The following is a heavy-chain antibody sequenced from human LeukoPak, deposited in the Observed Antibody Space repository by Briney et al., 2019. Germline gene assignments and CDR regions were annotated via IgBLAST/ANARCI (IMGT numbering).Heavy chain of an antibody. V-gene: IGHV4-39*01. CDR2: IYYSGST. CDR3: ARQSGIQLWTRFDY. J-gene: IGHJ4*02. Sequence: SETLSLTCTVSGGSITTSSYYWGWIRQPPGKGLEWIGSIYYSGSTYYNPSLKSRVIISVDTSKNQFSLKLSSVTAADTAVYYCARQSGIQLWTRFDYWGQGTLVTVSS. D-gene: IGHD5-18*01. CDR1: GGSITTSSYY.